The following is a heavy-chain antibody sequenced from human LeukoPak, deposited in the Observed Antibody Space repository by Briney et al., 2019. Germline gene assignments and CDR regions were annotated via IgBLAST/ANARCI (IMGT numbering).Heavy chain of an antibody. CDR1: GYTFTSYD. Sequence: ASVKVSCKASGYTFTSYDINWVRQATGQGLEWMGWMHPNSGNTGYAQKFQGRVTMTRNTSISTAYMELSSLRSEDTAVYYCARGTRSIAAAATRVYYFDYWGQGTLVTASS. J-gene: IGHJ4*02. D-gene: IGHD6-13*01. CDR3: ARGTRSIAAAATRVYYFDY. CDR2: MHPNSGNT. V-gene: IGHV1-8*01.